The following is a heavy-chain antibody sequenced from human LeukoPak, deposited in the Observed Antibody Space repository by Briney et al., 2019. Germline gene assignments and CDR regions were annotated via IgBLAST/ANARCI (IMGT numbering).Heavy chain of an antibody. CDR1: GGSISSYY. J-gene: IGHJ6*03. CDR3: ASLQQSHYYYYYYMDV. Sequence: PSETLSLTCTVSGGSISSYYWSWIRQPPGKGLEWIGYIYYSGSTNYNPSLKSRVTISVDTSKNQFSLKLSSVTAADTAVYYCASLQQSHYYYYYYMDVWGKGSTVTVSS. D-gene: IGHD4-11*01. CDR2: IYYSGST. V-gene: IGHV4-59*01.